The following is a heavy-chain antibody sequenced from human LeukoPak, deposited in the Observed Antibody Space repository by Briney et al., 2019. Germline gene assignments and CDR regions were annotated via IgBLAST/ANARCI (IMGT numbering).Heavy chain of an antibody. CDR3: ARGKRPDY. J-gene: IGHJ4*02. CDR2: ISTYNGNT. Sequence: ASVTVSCKASGYNFNSHGIIWVRQAPGQGLEWMGWISTYNGNTNYAQKLQGRVTMTTDTSTSTAYMELRSLRSDDTAVYYCARGKRPDYWGQGTLVTVSS. CDR1: GYNFNSHG. V-gene: IGHV1-18*04.